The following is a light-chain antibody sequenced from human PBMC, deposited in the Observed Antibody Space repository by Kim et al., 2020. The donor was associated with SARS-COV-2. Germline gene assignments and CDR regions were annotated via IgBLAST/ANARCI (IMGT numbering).Light chain of an antibody. CDR1: QSIDNW. CDR2: KAS. J-gene: IGKJ2*01. V-gene: IGKV1-5*03. CDR3: QQYNTYPYT. Sequence: DIQMTQSPSTLSASVGYSVTITCRASQSIDNWLAWYQQKPGTAPKILIYKASSLEGGAPSRFSGGGFGTEFTLTITSLQPDDFATYYCQQYNTYPYTFGQGTKLEI.